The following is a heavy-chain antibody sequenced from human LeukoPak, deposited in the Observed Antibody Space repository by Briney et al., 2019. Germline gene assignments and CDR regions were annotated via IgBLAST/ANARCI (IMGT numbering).Heavy chain of an antibody. V-gene: IGHV4-39*07. CDR2: IYHSGST. CDR1: GGSISSYY. J-gene: IGHJ4*02. CDR3: ASDPSFDY. Sequence: SETLSLTCTVSGGSISSYYWGWIRQPPGKGLEWIGSIYHSGSTYYNPSLKSRVTISVDTSKNQFSLKLSSVTAADTAVYYCASDPSFDYWGQGTLVTVSS.